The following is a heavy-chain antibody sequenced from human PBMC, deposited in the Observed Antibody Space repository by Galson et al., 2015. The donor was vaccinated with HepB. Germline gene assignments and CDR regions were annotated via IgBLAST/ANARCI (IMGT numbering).Heavy chain of an antibody. Sequence: SLRLSCAASGFTFSSYGMHWVRQAPGKGLEWVAVIWYDGSNKYYADSVKGRFTIARDNSKNTLYLQMNSLRAEDTAVYYCARTESVVTFKQYYYYGMDVWGQGTTVTVSS. CDR1: GFTFSSYG. V-gene: IGHV3-33*08. CDR2: IWYDGSNK. CDR3: ARTESVVTFKQYYYYGMDV. J-gene: IGHJ6*02. D-gene: IGHD2-21*02.